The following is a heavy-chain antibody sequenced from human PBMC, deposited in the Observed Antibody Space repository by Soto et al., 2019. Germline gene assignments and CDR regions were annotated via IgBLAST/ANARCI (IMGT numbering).Heavy chain of an antibody. D-gene: IGHD3-22*01. CDR1: GYTFTNYG. V-gene: IGHV1-18*04. CDR3: ARDREYYYDSSGNYYYHYGMDV. J-gene: IGHJ6*02. Sequence: QVQLVESGAEVKKPGASVKVSCKASGYTFTNYGIGWVRQAPGQGLEWMGWISGYNGNTKYAQKFQGRVTMTTDTPTNTAYMVLRSLRSDDTAVYYCARDREYYYDSSGNYYYHYGMDVWGQGTTVTVS. CDR2: ISGYNGNT.